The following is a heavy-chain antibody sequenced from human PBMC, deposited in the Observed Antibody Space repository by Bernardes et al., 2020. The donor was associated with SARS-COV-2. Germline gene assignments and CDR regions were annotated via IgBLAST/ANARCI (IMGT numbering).Heavy chain of an antibody. V-gene: IGHV4-34*01. J-gene: IGHJ6*02. Sequence: LSLTCAVYGGSFSGYYWSWIRQPPGQGLEWIGEINHSGSTNYNPSLKSRVTISVDTSKNQFSLKLSSVTAADTAVYYCARSNYAVYYYYYYGMDVWGQGTTVTVSS. CDR3: ARSNYAVYYYYYYGMDV. CDR2: INHSGST. CDR1: GGSFSGYY. D-gene: IGHD1-7*01.